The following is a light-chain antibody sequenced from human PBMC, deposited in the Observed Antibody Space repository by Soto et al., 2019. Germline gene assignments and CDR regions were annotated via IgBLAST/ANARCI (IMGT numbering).Light chain of an antibody. J-gene: IGLJ1*01. CDR3: CSYAGSYTFV. Sequence: QSALTQPASVSGSPGQSITISCTGPSSDVGNYNFVSWYQQHPGKVPKLIIYEGSRRPSGVSNRFSGSKSDNTASLTISGLQAEDEADYYCCSYAGSYTFVFGIGTKLTVL. V-gene: IGLV2-23*01. CDR2: EGS. CDR1: SSDVGNYNF.